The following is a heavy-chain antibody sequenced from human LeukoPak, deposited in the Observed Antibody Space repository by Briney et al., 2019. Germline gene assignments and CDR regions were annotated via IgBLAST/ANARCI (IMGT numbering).Heavy chain of an antibody. D-gene: IGHD2-15*01. V-gene: IGHV1-8*01. J-gene: IGHJ6*02. CDR1: GYTFISYY. CDR2: MNPNSGNT. Sequence: GASVKVSCKASGYTFISYYMNGVGQATGQGLEGMGWMNPNSGNTGYAQKFQGRVTMTRDTATSTADMDLSSLRSEDRGVYYSARGHGYCSSGSCTYYYYYGMDVWGQGTTVTVSS. CDR3: ARGHGYCSSGSCTYYYYYGMDV.